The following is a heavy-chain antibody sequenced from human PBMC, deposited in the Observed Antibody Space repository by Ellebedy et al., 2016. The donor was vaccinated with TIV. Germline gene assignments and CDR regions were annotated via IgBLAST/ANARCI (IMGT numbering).Heavy chain of an antibody. CDR3: ARDSDTSSHYSICDQ. V-gene: IGHV3-30-3*01. J-gene: IGHJ4*02. CDR2: ISYDGSNN. CDR1: GFPVTSYA. D-gene: IGHD3-22*01. Sequence: GESLKISCAASGFPVTSYAMNRVRQAPGKGLEWVAVISYDGSNNYYADSVKGRFTISRDNSKNTLYLQMNSLRAEDTSVYYCARDSDTSSHYSICDQWGQGTLVTVSS.